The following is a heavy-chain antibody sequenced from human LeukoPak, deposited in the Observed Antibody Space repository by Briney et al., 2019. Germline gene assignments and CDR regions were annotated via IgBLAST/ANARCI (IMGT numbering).Heavy chain of an antibody. J-gene: IGHJ4*02. Sequence: GGSLRLSCAASGFIFSSYAMSWVRQAPGEGLEWVSTISGSGGSTTYGDPAKGRFTTSRDNAKNTLYLQMDSLRVEDTAVYYCARGTATTAGIDYWGQGTLVTVSS. CDR3: ARGTATTAGIDY. CDR1: GFIFSSYA. CDR2: ISGSGGST. V-gene: IGHV3-23*01. D-gene: IGHD6-13*01.